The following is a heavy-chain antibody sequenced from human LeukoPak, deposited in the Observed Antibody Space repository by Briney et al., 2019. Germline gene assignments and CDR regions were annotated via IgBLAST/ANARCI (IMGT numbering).Heavy chain of an antibody. D-gene: IGHD3-16*02. Sequence: GGSLRLSCAASGFTSSSYAMHWVRQAPGKGLEWVAVISYDGSNKYYADSVKGRFTISRDNSKNTLYLQMNSLRAEDTAVYYCARESMITFGGVIVGPFDYWGQGTLVTVSS. CDR3: ARESMITFGGVIVGPFDY. CDR2: ISYDGSNK. V-gene: IGHV3-30*04. CDR1: GFTSSSYA. J-gene: IGHJ4*02.